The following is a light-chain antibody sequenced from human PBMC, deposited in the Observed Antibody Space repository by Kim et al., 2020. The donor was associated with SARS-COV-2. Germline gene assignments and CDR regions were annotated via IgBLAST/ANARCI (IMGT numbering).Light chain of an antibody. CDR1: CGSIATAY. CDR2: EDD. V-gene: IGLV6-57*01. Sequence: GATLTISCTRTCGSIATAYVHWYQQRPGRSPTTVIYEDDQRPSGVPDRFSASVDSSSNAASLIISGLETEDEADYYCQSYDGTGWVFGGGTKVTVL. J-gene: IGLJ3*02. CDR3: QSYDGTGWV.